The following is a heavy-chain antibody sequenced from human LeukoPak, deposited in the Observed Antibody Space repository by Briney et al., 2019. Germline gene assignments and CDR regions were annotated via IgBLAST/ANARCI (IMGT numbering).Heavy chain of an antibody. CDR2: IYTSGST. Sequence: SETLSLTCTVSGGSISSYYWSWIRQPAGKGLEWIGRIYTSGSTNYNPSLKSRVTMSVDTSKNQFSLKLSSVTAADTAVYYCARGLSVEMATGSYTYFDYWGQGTLVTVSS. J-gene: IGHJ4*02. CDR1: GGSISSYY. D-gene: IGHD3-3*01. CDR3: ARGLSVEMATGSYTYFDY. V-gene: IGHV4-4*07.